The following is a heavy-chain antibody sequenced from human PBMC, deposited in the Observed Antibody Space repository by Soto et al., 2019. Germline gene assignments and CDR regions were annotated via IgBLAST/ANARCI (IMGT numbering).Heavy chain of an antibody. CDR3: ARINDPLHCSSTSCYVIAPTYYYYGMDV. CDR2: ISSSSSTI. CDR1: GFTFSSYS. Sequence: EVQLVESGGGLVQPGGSLRLSCAASGFTFSSYSMNWVRQAPGKGLEWVSYISSSSSTIYYADSVKGRFTISRDNAKNSLYLQMNSLRDEDTAVYYCARINDPLHCSSTSCYVIAPTYYYYGMDVWGQGTTVTVSS. D-gene: IGHD2-2*01. V-gene: IGHV3-48*02. J-gene: IGHJ6*02.